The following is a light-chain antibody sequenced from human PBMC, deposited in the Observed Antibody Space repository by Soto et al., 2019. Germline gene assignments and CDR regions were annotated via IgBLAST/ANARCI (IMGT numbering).Light chain of an antibody. J-gene: IGLJ1*01. CDR1: SSDVGGYSY. V-gene: IGLV2-14*01. Sequence: QSALTQPASVSGSPGQSITMSCTGTSSDVGGYSYVSWYQQHPDKAPKLMIYEVSNRPSGVSNRFSGSKSGNTASLTISGLQAEDEADYYCSSYTSSITRYVFGAGTKVTVL. CDR3: SSYTSSITRYV. CDR2: EVS.